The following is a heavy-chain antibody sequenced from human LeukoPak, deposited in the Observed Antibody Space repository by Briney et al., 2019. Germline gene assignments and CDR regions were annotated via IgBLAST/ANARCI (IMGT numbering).Heavy chain of an antibody. J-gene: IGHJ4*02. D-gene: IGHD1-26*01. V-gene: IGHV3-30*02. CDR1: GFTFSSYG. CDR2: IRYDGTNQ. CDR3: AKDQRGTYSRYLDF. Sequence: PGGSLRLSCEASGFTFSSYGIHWLPQAPGKGLEWVAFIRYDGTNQYYSDSVKGRFIISRNNAKNTVYLQLHGLRPEDTALYYCAKDQRGTYSRYLDFWGQGTLVTVSS.